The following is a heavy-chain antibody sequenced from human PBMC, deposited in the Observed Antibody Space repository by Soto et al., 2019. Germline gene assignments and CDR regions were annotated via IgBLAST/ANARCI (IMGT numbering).Heavy chain of an antibody. CDR1: GYTFTGYY. CDR3: ATGIAVGGDFDY. CDR2: INPNSGGT. J-gene: IGHJ4*02. Sequence: ASVKVSCKASGYTFTGYYMHWVRQAPGQGLEWMGWINPNSGGTNYAQKFQGRVTMTRERYISTAYMELSRVRSDDTAVYYWATGIAVGGDFDYWGQGTLGTVSS. D-gene: IGHD6-19*01. V-gene: IGHV1-2*02.